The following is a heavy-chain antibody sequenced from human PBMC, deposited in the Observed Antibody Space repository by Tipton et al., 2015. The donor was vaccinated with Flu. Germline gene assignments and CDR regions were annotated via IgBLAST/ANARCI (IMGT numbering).Heavy chain of an antibody. Sequence: SLRLSCAASGFTFSTYAMSWVRQAPGKGLEWVSGISGSGTRPYYADSVKGRFAISKDNSNNMLYLQMNSLRAEDTAVYYCAKDHLAHYYESCGFDYWGQGTLVTVSS. CDR2: ISGSGTRP. CDR1: GFTFSTYA. J-gene: IGHJ4*02. D-gene: IGHD3-22*01. V-gene: IGHV3-23*01. CDR3: AKDHLAHYYESCGFDY.